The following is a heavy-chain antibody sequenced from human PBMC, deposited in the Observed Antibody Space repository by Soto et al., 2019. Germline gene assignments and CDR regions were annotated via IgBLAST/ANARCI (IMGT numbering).Heavy chain of an antibody. V-gene: IGHV3-21*01. CDR2: ISSSSSYI. CDR1: GFTFSSYS. D-gene: IGHD3-10*01. CDR3: ARDPRLLWLGGPNSNRFDS. Sequence: GGSLRLSCAASGFTFSSYSMNWVRQAPGKGLEWVSSISSSSSYIYYADSVKGRFTISRDNAKNSLYLQMNSLRAEDTAVYYCARDPRLLWLGGPNSNRFDSWGQGTLVIVSS. J-gene: IGHJ5*01.